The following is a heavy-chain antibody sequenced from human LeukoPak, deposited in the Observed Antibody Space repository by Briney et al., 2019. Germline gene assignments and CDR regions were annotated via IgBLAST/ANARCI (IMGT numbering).Heavy chain of an antibody. D-gene: IGHD4-17*01. CDR3: ASSNYGDYVGI. CDR1: GYSFTSYG. J-gene: IGHJ3*02. Sequence: GESLKISCKGSGYSFTSYGISWVRQAPGQGLEWMGWISAYNGNTNYAQKLQGRVTMTTDTSTSTAYMELRSLRSDDTAVYYCASSNYGDYVGIWGQGTMVTVSS. CDR2: ISAYNGNT. V-gene: IGHV1-18*01.